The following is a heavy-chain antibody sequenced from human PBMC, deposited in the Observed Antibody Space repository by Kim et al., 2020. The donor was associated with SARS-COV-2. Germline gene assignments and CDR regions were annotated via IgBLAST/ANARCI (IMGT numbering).Heavy chain of an antibody. V-gene: IGHV1-2*02. J-gene: IGHJ4*02. D-gene: IGHD2-21*02. Sequence: ASVKVSCEASGDTFNVYYLHWLRQAPGQGLEWMGWINPNSGVTNYAQTFRDRVTMTRDLSFNTAYMEIGSLRFDDTAVFYCAGGDLKYIQYWGQGSLVTVSS. CDR2: INPNSGVT. CDR1: GDTFNVYY. CDR3: AGGDLKYIQY.